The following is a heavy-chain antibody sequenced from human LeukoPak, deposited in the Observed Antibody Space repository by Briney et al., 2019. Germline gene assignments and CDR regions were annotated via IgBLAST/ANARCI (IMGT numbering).Heavy chain of an antibody. CDR2: IYNTGSA. J-gene: IGHJ3*02. D-gene: IGHD6-13*01. Sequence: PSETLSLTCTVSGGSISSHSWSWLRQSAVKGLEWIGRIYNTGSAKYNPSLKSRVTMSIDTSKNQFSLKVSSVTAADTAVYYCATSIAAAGWLEGAFDIWVQGTMVTVSS. V-gene: IGHV4-4*07. CDR3: ATSIAAAGWLEGAFDI. CDR1: GGSISSHS.